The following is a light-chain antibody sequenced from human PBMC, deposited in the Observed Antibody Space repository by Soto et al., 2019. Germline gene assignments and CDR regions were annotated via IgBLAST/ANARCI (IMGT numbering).Light chain of an antibody. CDR3: QQYYNWPPT. J-gene: IGKJ1*01. Sequence: EIVMTQSPATLSVSPGESATLSCRASESVRSNLAWYQQKPGQAPRVLIYGASSRATGIPARFSGSGSGTEFTLTISSLQSEDFAVYYCQQYYNWPPTFGQGTKVEIK. CDR1: ESVRSN. V-gene: IGKV3-15*01. CDR2: GAS.